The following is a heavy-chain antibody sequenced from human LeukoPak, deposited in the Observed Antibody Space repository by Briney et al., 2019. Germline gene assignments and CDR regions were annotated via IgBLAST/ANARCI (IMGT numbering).Heavy chain of an antibody. CDR1: GYTFTSYG. D-gene: IGHD4-17*01. J-gene: IGHJ4*02. Sequence: ASVKVSCKASGYTFTSYGISWVRQAPGQGLEWMGWMSAYNGNTNYVQKLQGRLTMTTDTSSSTAYMELRSLRSDDTAVYYCARPAKDYGDLELHYWGQGTLVTVSS. V-gene: IGHV1-18*01. CDR3: ARPAKDYGDLELHY. CDR2: MSAYNGNT.